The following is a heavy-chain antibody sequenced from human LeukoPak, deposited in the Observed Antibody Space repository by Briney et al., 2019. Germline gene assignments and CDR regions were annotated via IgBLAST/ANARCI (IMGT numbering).Heavy chain of an antibody. Sequence: GRSLRLSCAASGFTFSSYGMHWVRQAPGKGLEWVAVIWYDGSNKYYADSVKGRFTISRDNSKNTLYLQMNSLRAEDTAVYYCAKASGQLVPNSFFDYWGQGTLVTVSS. CDR2: IWYDGSNK. CDR1: GFTFSSYG. V-gene: IGHV3-33*06. D-gene: IGHD6-6*01. J-gene: IGHJ4*02. CDR3: AKASGQLVPNSFFDY.